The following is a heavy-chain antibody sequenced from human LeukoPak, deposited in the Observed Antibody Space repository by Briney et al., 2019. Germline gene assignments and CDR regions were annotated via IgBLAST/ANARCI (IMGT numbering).Heavy chain of an antibody. Sequence: SETLSLTCTVSGGSISSYYWNWIRLPPGKGLEWIGYIYSSGSTIYNPSLKSRVTISIDTSRNQFSLRLSSVTAADTAVYYCARVRGARYYYYYYYMDVWGKGTTVTISS. D-gene: IGHD4/OR15-4a*01. CDR3: ARVRGARYYYYYYYMDV. CDR1: GGSISSYY. V-gene: IGHV4-59*01. CDR2: IYSSGST. J-gene: IGHJ6*03.